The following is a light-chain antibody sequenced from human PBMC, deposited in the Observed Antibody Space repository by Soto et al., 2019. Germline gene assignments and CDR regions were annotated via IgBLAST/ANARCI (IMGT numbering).Light chain of an antibody. V-gene: IGKV3-20*01. CDR1: QSVGSTY. Sequence: EILLTQSPGTLSLSPGERATLSCRTSQSVGSTYLAWYQQKPGQAPRLLIYEASRRATGIPDRFSGSGSGTDFTLTISRLEPEDFAVYYCQQFGTSPRYTFVQGTKLEI. J-gene: IGKJ2*01. CDR3: QQFGTSPRYT. CDR2: EAS.